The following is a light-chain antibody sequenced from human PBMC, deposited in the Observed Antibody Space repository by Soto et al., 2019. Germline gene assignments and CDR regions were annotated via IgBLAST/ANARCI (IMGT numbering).Light chain of an antibody. Sequence: EIVLTQSPGTLSLSPGERATLSCRASQSVSSYLAWYQQKPGQAPRLLIYDASNRATGIPARFSGSGSGTDFTLTISRLEPEDFAVYYCQQYNSWPPITCGQGTRLEIK. CDR1: QSVSSY. CDR3: QQYNSWPPIT. CDR2: DAS. J-gene: IGKJ5*01. V-gene: IGKV3-11*01.